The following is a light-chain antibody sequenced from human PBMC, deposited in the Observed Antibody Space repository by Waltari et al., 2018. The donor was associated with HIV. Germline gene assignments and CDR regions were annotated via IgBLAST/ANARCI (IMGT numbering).Light chain of an antibody. CDR3: ASFTEDFTVV. J-gene: IGLJ2*01. Sequence: SVVTQPASVSGFPGQSITISCTGTDSDFGYNDFVSWYQQHPDKVPKLILFEVDSLSSGIPDRFAGSKSGSTASLTISDLRTEDEANYYCASFTEDFTVVFGGGTKVTVL. CDR1: DSDFGYNDF. V-gene: IGLV2-14*03. CDR2: EVD.